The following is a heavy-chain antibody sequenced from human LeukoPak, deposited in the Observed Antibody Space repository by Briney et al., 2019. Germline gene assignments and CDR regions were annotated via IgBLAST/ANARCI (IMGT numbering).Heavy chain of an antibody. J-gene: IGHJ4*02. V-gene: IGHV4-59*01. Sequence: RTAETLSLTCTVSGFSISSYYMRWIRQPPGKGLEWVGYIYYSGSTNYNPSLKSRVTISEDTSKKQFFLKLSSVTAADPAVYYCARARYSSGWYTVTYFDYWGQGTLVTVSS. D-gene: IGHD6-19*01. CDR3: ARARYSSGWYTVTYFDY. CDR2: IYYSGST. CDR1: GFSISSYY.